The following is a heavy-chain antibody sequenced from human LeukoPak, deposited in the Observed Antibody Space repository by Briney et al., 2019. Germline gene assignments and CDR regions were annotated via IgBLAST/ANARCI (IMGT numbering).Heavy chain of an antibody. V-gene: IGHV4-59*01. J-gene: IGHJ3*02. D-gene: IGHD3-16*02. CDR2: IYYSGST. CDR1: GGSIRSNY. CDR3: ARDKVVSLAFDI. Sequence: SETLSLTCTVSGGSIRSNYWNWIRQPPGKGLEWIGYIYYSGSTNYNPSLKSRVTISGDTSKNQFSLKVRSVTAADTAVYYCARDKVVSLAFDIWGQGTMVTVSS.